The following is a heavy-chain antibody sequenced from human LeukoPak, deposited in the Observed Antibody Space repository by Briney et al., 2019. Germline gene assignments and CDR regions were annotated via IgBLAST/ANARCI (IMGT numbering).Heavy chain of an antibody. Sequence: ASVKVSCKASGGTFSSYAISWVRQAPGQGLEWMGWINPNSGGTNYAQKFQGRVTMTRDTSISTAYMELSRLRSDDTAVYYCARDPWELGSWGQGTLVTVSS. D-gene: IGHD1-26*01. V-gene: IGHV1-2*02. CDR2: INPNSGGT. J-gene: IGHJ4*02. CDR1: GGTFSSYA. CDR3: ARDPWELGS.